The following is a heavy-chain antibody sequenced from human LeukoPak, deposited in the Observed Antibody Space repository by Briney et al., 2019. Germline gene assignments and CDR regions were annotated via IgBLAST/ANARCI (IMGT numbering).Heavy chain of an antibody. D-gene: IGHD3-10*01. CDR3: ARGVETVLLWFGELSINWFDP. CDR1: GGSISSSGYY. J-gene: IGHJ5*02. V-gene: IGHV4-39*07. Sequence: SETLSLTCTVSGGSISSSGYYWAWIRQPPGKGLEWIGTIYYSGSTNYNPSLKSRVTISVDTSKNQFSLKLSSVTAADTAVYYCARGVETVLLWFGELSINWFDPWGQGTLVTVSS. CDR2: IYYSGST.